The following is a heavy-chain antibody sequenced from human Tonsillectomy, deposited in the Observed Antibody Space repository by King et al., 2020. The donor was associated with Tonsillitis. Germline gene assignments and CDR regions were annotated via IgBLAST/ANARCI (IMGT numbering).Heavy chain of an antibody. Sequence: VQLVESGGGLVQPGGSLRLSCAASGFTFSSYSMNWVRQAPGKGLEWVSSISSSSNYIYNADSVKGRFTISRDNANNSLYLQMNSLRAEGTAVYYRARDSGYCGMDVWGQGATGTVSS. CDR1: GFTFSSYS. J-gene: IGHJ6*01. CDR3: ARDSGYCGMDV. V-gene: IGHV3-21*01. CDR2: ISSSSNYI.